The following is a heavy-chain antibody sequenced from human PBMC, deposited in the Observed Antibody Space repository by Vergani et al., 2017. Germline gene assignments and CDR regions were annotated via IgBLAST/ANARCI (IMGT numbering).Heavy chain of an antibody. CDR2: ISVSGGST. CDR1: GFTFNHYA. CDR3: AKAKPRNSGYDYLYYYHAMDV. Sequence: EVQLLESGGDLVQPGGSLRLSCAASGFTFNHYAMNWVRQAPGKGLEWFSGISVSGGSTYYAGSVKGRFTISRDSSKNTLYLQMNSLSAGDTAVYYCAKAKPRNSGYDYLYYYHAMDVWGQGTTVTVSS. J-gene: IGHJ6*02. V-gene: IGHV3-23*01. D-gene: IGHD5-12*01.